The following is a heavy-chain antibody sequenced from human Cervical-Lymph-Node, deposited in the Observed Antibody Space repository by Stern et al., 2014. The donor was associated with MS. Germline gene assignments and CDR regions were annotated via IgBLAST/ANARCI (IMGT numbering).Heavy chain of an antibody. D-gene: IGHD5-24*01. Sequence: QVQLVQSGAEVKKPGSSVKVSCKASGGTFSSYGISWVRQAPGQGLEWMGGIIPIFGTADYAQKFQGRVTIAADESTSTAYMALSSLRSEDTAVYYCASEMATPPYYFDYWGQGTLVTVSS. CDR2: IIPIFGTA. CDR1: GGTFSSYG. J-gene: IGHJ4*02. CDR3: ASEMATPPYYFDY. V-gene: IGHV1-69*01.